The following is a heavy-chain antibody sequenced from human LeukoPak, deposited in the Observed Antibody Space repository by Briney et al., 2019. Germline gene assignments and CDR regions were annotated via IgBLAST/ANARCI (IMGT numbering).Heavy chain of an antibody. CDR2: IYYSGST. CDR1: GGSISSYY. D-gene: IGHD2-21*02. V-gene: IGHV4-59*01. J-gene: IGHJ4*02. Sequence: SETLSLTCTVSGGSISSYYWSWLRQPPGKGLEWIGYIYYSGSTNYNPSLKSRVTISVDTSKNQFSLKLSSVTAADTAVYYCARGTRWGDLDYWGQGTLVTVSS. CDR3: ARGTRWGDLDY.